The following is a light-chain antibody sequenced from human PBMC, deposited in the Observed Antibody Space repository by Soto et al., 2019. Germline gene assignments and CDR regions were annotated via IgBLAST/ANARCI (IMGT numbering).Light chain of an antibody. J-gene: IGKJ2*03. Sequence: EVVLTQSPGTLSLSPGERATLSCMASESIDSFLAWYQHKPGQAPRLLIYDASSRAAGIPARFSGRGSETDFTLAISSLEPEDVALYYCQQRNNWLYSFGQGTKLEIK. CDR3: QQRNNWLYS. CDR2: DAS. V-gene: IGKV3-11*01. CDR1: ESIDSF.